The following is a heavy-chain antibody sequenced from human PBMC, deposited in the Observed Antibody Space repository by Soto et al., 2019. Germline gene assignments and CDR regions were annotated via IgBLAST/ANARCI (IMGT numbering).Heavy chain of an antibody. V-gene: IGHV1-18*01. CDR2: ISTYNGNT. CDR3: AREWQQSPFDY. J-gene: IGHJ4*02. CDR1: GYTFTSYC. D-gene: IGHD6-13*01. Sequence: ASVKVSCEASGYTFTSYCISWVRQAPGQGLEWMGWISTYNGNTNYAQKLQGRVTMTTDTSTSTAYMELRSLRSDDTAVYYCAREWQQSPFDYWGQGTLVTVSS.